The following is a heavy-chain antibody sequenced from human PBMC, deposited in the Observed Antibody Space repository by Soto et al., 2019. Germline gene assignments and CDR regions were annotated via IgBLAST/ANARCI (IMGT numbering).Heavy chain of an antibody. CDR1: GYTFTGYY. CDR2: INPNSGGT. D-gene: IGHD2-8*01. Sequence: GASVKVFCKASGYTFTGYYMHWVRQAPGQGLEWMGWINPNSGGTNYAQKFQGWVTMTRDTSISTAYMELSRLRSDDTAVYYCARLPFPDGLYCTNGVCYDDYWGQGTLVIVSS. CDR3: ARLPFPDGLYCTNGVCYDDY. V-gene: IGHV1-2*04. J-gene: IGHJ4*02.